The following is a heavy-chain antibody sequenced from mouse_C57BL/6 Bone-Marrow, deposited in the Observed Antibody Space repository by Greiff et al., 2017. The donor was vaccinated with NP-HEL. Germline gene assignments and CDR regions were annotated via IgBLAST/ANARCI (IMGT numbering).Heavy chain of an antibody. D-gene: IGHD1-1*01. J-gene: IGHJ1*03. CDR3: ARSDTTVVANYWYFDV. V-gene: IGHV1-55*01. CDR1: GYTFTSYW. CDR2: IYPGSGST. Sequence: QVQLQQPGAELVKPGASVKMSCKASGYTFTSYWITWVKQRPGQGLEWIGDIYPGSGSTNYNEKFKSKATLTVDTSASTAYMQLSSLTSEDSAVYYCARSDTTVVANYWYFDVWGTGTTVTVSS.